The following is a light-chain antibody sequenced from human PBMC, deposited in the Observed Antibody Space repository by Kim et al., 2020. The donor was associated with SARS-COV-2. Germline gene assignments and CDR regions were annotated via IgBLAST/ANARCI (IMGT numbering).Light chain of an antibody. J-gene: IGLJ3*02. CDR3: QSADSSDTFWV. CDR2: EDT. CDR1: ALPKQY. V-gene: IGLV3-25*03. Sequence: PGQTARITCSGDALPKQYVYWFQQKPGQAPVVVIYEDTERPSGIPERFSGSTSGTTVTLTISGVQGEDEADYYCQSADSSDTFWVFGGGTQLTVL.